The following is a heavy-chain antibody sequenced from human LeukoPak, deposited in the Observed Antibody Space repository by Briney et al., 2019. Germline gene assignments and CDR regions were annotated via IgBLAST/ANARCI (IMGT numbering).Heavy chain of an antibody. CDR2: IIPILGIA. CDR1: GGTFSSYA. D-gene: IGHD6-19*01. V-gene: IGHV1-69*04. J-gene: IGHJ4*02. CDR3: ARWGIAVAGYFDY. Sequence: ASVKVSCKASGGTFSSYAISWVRQAPGQGLEWMGRIIPILGIANYAQKFQGRVTITADKSTSTAYMELNSLRAEDTAVYYCARWGIAVAGYFDYWGQGTLVTVSS.